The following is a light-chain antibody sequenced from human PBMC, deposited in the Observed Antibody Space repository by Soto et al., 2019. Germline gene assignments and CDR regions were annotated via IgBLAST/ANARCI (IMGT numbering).Light chain of an antibody. CDR2: KAS. CDR3: QQYSNLWT. CDR1: QSISSW. J-gene: IGKJ1*01. V-gene: IGKV1-5*03. Sequence: DIQMTQSPSTLSASVGDRVTITCRASQSISSWLAWYQQKPGKAPKLLIYKASSLESGVPSRFSGSGSGTEFTITSSRLQPDVFATYYCQQYSNLWTFGQGTKVEVK.